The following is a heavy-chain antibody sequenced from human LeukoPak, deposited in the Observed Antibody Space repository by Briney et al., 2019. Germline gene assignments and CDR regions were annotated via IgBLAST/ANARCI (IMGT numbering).Heavy chain of an antibody. J-gene: IGHJ4*02. CDR2: IYHSGST. CDR3: AKIGGVYYGSGTTLSDD. Sequence: SETLSLTCAVYGGSFSSYYWSWIRQPPGKGLEWIGEIYHSGSTNYNPSLKSRVTISVDTSKKQFSLKLSSVTAADTAVYYCAKIGGVYYGSGTTLSDDWGQGTLVTVSS. V-gene: IGHV4-34*01. D-gene: IGHD3-10*01. CDR1: GGSFSSYY.